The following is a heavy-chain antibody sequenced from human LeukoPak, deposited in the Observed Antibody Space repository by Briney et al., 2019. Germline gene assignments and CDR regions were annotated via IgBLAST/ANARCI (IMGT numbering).Heavy chain of an antibody. J-gene: IGHJ4*02. Sequence: GASVKVSCKASGYTFTGYYMHWVRQAPGQGLEWMGWINPNSGGTNYAQKFQGRVTMTRDTSISTAYMELSRLRSDDTAVYYCAKGKGGTYFNYCFDYWGQGTPVTVSS. CDR2: INPNSGGT. CDR1: GYTFTGYY. D-gene: IGHD1-26*01. CDR3: AKGKGGTYFNYCFDY. V-gene: IGHV1-2*02.